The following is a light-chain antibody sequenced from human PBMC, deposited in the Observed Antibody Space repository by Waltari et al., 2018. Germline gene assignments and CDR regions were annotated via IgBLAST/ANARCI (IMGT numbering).Light chain of an antibody. CDR1: SSDVGNYNL. J-gene: IGLJ1*01. Sequence: QSGLPQPASVSGSPGQSIPVSCTGPSSDVGNYNLFSLYQQYPGKAPKLMVYEVTKRTSGVSDRFSGSKSGNTASLTISGLQSEDEADYYCCSYAGLGIYVFGTGTKVTVL. V-gene: IGLV2-23*02. CDR3: CSYAGLGIYV. CDR2: EVT.